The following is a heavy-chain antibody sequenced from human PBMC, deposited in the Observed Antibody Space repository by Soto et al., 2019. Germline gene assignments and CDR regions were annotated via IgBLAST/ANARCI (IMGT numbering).Heavy chain of an antibody. V-gene: IGHV4-30-4*01. Sequence: QVHLQESGPGLVKPSQTLSLSCTVSGDSISSPHYYWTWIRQPPGTGLEWVGDIYYTGNNFYNPALKSRVAMSADPSTNQFSLKLASVTDADTAVYFCAREPKQNYDSSPWNGGFDSWGPGTLVTVSS. CDR1: GDSISSPHYY. J-gene: IGHJ4*02. CDR2: IYYTGNN. D-gene: IGHD3-22*01. CDR3: AREPKQNYDSSPWNGGFDS.